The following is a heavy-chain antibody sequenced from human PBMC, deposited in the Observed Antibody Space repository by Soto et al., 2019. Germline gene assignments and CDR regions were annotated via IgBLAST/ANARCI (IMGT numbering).Heavy chain of an antibody. CDR1: GGSFSGYY. CDR3: ARDKIPGLFDY. V-gene: IGHV4-34*01. J-gene: IGHJ4*02. CDR2: INHSGST. D-gene: IGHD2-21*01. Sequence: QVQLQQWGAGLLKPSETLSLTCAVYGGSFSGYYWTWIRQPPGTGLEWIGEINHSGSTNYNPSLKSRVPISVDTSKNQFSLKLTSVTAADPAVYYCARDKIPGLFDYWGQATLVSVSS.